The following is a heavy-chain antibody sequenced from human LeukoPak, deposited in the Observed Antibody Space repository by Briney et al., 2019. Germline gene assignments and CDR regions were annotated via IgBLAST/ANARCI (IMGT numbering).Heavy chain of an antibody. D-gene: IGHD4-17*01. CDR2: ITSSGSTI. Sequence: GGSLRLSCAASGFTFSDYYMSWIRQAPGKGLEWVSHITSSGSTIYYADSVNGRFTISRDNAKNSLYLQMNSLRAEDTAVYYCAKEYGAPYNWFDPWGQGTLVTVSS. CDR1: GFTFSDYY. CDR3: AKEYGAPYNWFDP. J-gene: IGHJ5*02. V-gene: IGHV3-11*01.